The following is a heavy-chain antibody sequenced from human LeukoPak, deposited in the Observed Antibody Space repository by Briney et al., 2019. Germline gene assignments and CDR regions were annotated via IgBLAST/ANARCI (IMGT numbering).Heavy chain of an antibody. D-gene: IGHD3-3*01. CDR3: ARRAAATNYDRWSGYLYYYYMDV. Sequence: ASVKVSCKASGYTFTSYDINGVRQATGQGLEWMGWMNPNSGNTGYAQKFQGRVTMTRNSSISTAYMELRSLRSEDTAVYYCARRAAATNYDRWSGYLYYYYMDVWGKGTTVTVSS. CDR1: GYTFTSYD. CDR2: MNPNSGNT. J-gene: IGHJ6*03. V-gene: IGHV1-8*01.